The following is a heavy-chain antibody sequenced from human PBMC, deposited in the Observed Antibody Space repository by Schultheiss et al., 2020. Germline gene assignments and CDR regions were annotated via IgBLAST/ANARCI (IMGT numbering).Heavy chain of an antibody. D-gene: IGHD1-1*01. CDR2: ISYDGSNK. V-gene: IGHV3-30*18. J-gene: IGHJ6*04. CDR1: GFTFSSYS. CDR3: AKDNDPDV. Sequence: GGSLRLSCAASGFTFSSYSMNWVRQAPGKGLEWVAVISYDGSNKYYADSVKGRFTISRDNSKNTLYLQMNSLRAEDTAVYYCAKDNDPDVWGKGTTVTVSS.